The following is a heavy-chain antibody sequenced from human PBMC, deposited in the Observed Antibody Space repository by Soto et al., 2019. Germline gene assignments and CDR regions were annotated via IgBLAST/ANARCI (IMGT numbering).Heavy chain of an antibody. D-gene: IGHD1-20*01. CDR2: IWYDGSNK. CDR1: GFTFSSYG. V-gene: IGHV3-33*01. CDR3: ARGHNPTYKSEPLEN. Sequence: LRLSCAASGFTFSSYGMHWVRQAPGKGLEWVAVIWYDGSNKYYADSVKGRFTISRDNSNNTLYLQVNSLRAEDTAVYYCARGHNPTYKSEPLENWGQGTLVTVSS. J-gene: IGHJ4*02.